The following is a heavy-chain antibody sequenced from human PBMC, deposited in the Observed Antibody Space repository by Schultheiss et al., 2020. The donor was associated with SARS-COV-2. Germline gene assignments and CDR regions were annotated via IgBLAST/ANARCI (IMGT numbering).Heavy chain of an antibody. D-gene: IGHD5-18*01. Sequence: SETLSLTCTVSGGSVSSGSYYWSWIRQPPGKGLEWIGYIYYSGSTNYNPSLKSRVTISVDTSKNQFSLKLSSVTAADTAVYYCARGTITSWIQPFYYYYGMDVWGQGTTVTVSS. J-gene: IGHJ6*02. CDR1: GGSVSSGSYY. CDR3: ARGTITSWIQPFYYYYGMDV. V-gene: IGHV4-61*01. CDR2: IYYSGST.